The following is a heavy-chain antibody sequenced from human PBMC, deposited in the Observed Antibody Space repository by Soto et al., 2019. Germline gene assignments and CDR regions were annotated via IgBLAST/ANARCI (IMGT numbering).Heavy chain of an antibody. CDR1: GFTFSSYA. CDR3: AKDNWGEVATRLDAFDI. V-gene: IGHV3-23*01. D-gene: IGHD5-12*01. CDR2: ISGSGGST. J-gene: IGHJ3*02. Sequence: PGGSLRLSCAASGFTFSSYAMSWVRQAPGKGLEWVSAISGSGGSTYYADSVKGRFTISRDNSKNTLYLQMNSLRAEDTAVYYCAKDNWGEVATRLDAFDIWGQGTMVTVS.